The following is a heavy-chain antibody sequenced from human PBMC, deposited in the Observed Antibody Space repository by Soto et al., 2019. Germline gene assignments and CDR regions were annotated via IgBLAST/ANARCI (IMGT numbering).Heavy chain of an antibody. J-gene: IGHJ6*02. CDR1: GGTFSSYA. CDR3: ARDRLGREYYDFWSGLDYYYYGMDV. Sequence: SVKVSCKASGGTFSSYAISWVRQAPGQGLEWMGGIIPIFGTANYAQKFQGRVTITADKSTSTAYMELSSLRSEDTAVYYCARDRLGREYYDFWSGLDYYYYGMDVWGQGTTVTDSS. V-gene: IGHV1-69*06. D-gene: IGHD3-3*01. CDR2: IIPIFGTA.